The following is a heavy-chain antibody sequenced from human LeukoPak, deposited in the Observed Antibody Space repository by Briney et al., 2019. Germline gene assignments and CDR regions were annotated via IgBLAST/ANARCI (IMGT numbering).Heavy chain of an antibody. J-gene: IGHJ4*02. D-gene: IGHD4-23*01. V-gene: IGHV3-23*01. CDR1: GFTFSSYA. Sequence: GGSLRLSCAASGFTFSSYAMSWVRQAPGKGLEWASAISGSGGSTYYADSVKGRFTISRDNSKNTLYLQMNSLRAEDTAVYYCAKDVGHGGNPGAVDYWGQGTLVTVSS. CDR3: AKDVGHGGNPGAVDY. CDR2: ISGSGGST.